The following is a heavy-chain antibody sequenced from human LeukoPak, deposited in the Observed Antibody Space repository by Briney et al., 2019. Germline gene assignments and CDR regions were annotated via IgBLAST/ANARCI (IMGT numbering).Heavy chain of an antibody. D-gene: IGHD3-3*01. CDR3: ARGASVLRFLEWLPKALFDY. CDR2: ININTGNP. CDR1: GYTFTSYA. J-gene: IGHJ4*02. Sequence: GASVKVSCKASGYTFTSYAVNWVRQAPGQGLEWMGWININTGNPTYAQGFTGRFVFSLDTSVSTAYLQISSLKAEDTAVYYCARGASVLRFLEWLPKALFDYWGQGTLVTVSS. V-gene: IGHV7-4-1*02.